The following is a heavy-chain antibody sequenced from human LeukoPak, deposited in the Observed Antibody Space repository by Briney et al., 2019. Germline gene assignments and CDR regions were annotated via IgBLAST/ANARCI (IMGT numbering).Heavy chain of an antibody. CDR2: INHSGST. J-gene: IGHJ6*03. V-gene: IGHV4-34*01. CDR3: ARGFSNIVVVPAAIAPYYYMDV. Sequence: SETLSLTCAVYGGSFSGYYWSWIRQPPGKGLEWIGEINHSGSTNYNPSLKSRVTISVDTSKNQFSLKLSSVTAADTAVYYCARGFSNIVVVPAAIAPYYYMDVWGKGTTVTVAS. D-gene: IGHD2-2*02. CDR1: GGSFSGYY.